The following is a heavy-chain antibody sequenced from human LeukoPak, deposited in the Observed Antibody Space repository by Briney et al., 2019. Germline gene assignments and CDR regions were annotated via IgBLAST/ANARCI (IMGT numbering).Heavy chain of an antibody. CDR2: IYYSGST. J-gene: IGHJ5*02. V-gene: IGHV4-39*07. D-gene: IGHD4-17*01. Sequence: SETLSLTCTVSGASVSGSAYYWGWIRQPPGKGLEWIGNIYYSGSTNYNPSLKSRVTISVDTSKNQFSLKLSSVTAADTAVYYCARTTVRNWFDPWGQGTLVTVSS. CDR3: ARTTVRNWFDP. CDR1: GASVSGSAYY.